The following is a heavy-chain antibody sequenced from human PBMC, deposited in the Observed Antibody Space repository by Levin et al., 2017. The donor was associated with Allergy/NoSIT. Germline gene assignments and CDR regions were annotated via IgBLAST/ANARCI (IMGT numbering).Heavy chain of an antibody. CDR3: AGGMVIKGVYFDS. V-gene: IGHV4-39*01. J-gene: IGHJ4*02. CDR2: IYYSGNT. D-gene: IGHD3-22*01. CDR1: GGSIRSTRYY. Sequence: SETLSLTCTVSGGSIRSTRYYWGWIRQPPGKGLEWIGTIYYSGNTYYNPSLDSRVTISVDTSKNQLSLKLRSVTAADTAVYYCAGGMVIKGVYFDSWGQGTLVPVSS.